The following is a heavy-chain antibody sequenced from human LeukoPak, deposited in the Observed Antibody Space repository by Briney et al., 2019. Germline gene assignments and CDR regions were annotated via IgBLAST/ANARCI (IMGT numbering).Heavy chain of an antibody. Sequence: SETLSLTCTVSGGSISSYYWSWIRQPPGKGLEWIGYIYYSGSTNYNPSLKSRVTISVDTSKNQFSLKLSSVTAADTAVYYCARDRLRYCSSTSCIDAFDIWGQGTMATVSS. CDR2: IYYSGST. CDR3: ARDRLRYCSSTSCIDAFDI. V-gene: IGHV4-59*01. CDR1: GGSISSYY. J-gene: IGHJ3*02. D-gene: IGHD2-2*01.